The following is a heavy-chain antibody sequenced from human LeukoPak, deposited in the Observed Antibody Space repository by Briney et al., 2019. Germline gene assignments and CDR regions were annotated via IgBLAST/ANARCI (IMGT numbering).Heavy chain of an antibody. V-gene: IGHV4-59*01. Sequence: SETLSLTCTVSGGSISSYYWSWIRQPPGKGLEWIGYIYYSGSTNYNPSLKSRVTISVDTSKNQFSLKLSSVTAADTAVYYCARWVGYWSGGSCSEDYWGQGTLVTVSS. CDR3: ARWVGYWSGGSCSEDY. CDR1: GGSISSYY. J-gene: IGHJ4*02. D-gene: IGHD2-15*01. CDR2: IYYSGST.